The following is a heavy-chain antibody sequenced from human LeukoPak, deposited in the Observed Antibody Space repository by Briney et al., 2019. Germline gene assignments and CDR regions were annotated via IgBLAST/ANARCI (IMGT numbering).Heavy chain of an antibody. D-gene: IGHD5-18*01. V-gene: IGHV1-8*03. Sequence: ASVKVSCKASGYTFTSYDINWVRQATGQGLEWMGWMNPNSGNTGYAQKFQGRVTITRNTSISTAYMELSSLRSEDTAVYYCANVLPRLPARDDAFDIWGQGTMVTVSS. CDR3: ANVLPRLPARDDAFDI. J-gene: IGHJ3*02. CDR1: GYTFTSYD. CDR2: MNPNSGNT.